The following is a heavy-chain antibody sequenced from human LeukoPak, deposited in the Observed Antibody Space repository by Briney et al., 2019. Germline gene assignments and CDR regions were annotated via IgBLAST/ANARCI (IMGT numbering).Heavy chain of an antibody. V-gene: IGHV4-31*03. CDR3: ARVGNYGDYPYYFDY. CDR2: TYYSGST. CDR1: GGSISSGGYY. J-gene: IGHJ4*02. D-gene: IGHD4-17*01. Sequence: SETLSLTCTVSGGSISSGGYYWSWIRQHPGKGLEWIGYTYYSGSTYYNPSLKSRVTISVDTSKNQFSLKLSSVTAADTAVYYCARVGNYGDYPYYFDYWGQGTLVTVSS.